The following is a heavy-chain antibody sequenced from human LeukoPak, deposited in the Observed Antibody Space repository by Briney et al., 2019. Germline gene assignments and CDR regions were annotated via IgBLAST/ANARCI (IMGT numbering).Heavy chain of an antibody. CDR2: ISYDGSNK. V-gene: IGHV3-30-3*01. D-gene: IGHD6-19*01. Sequence: PGGSLKLSCAASGFTFSSYAMHWVRQAPGKGLEWVAVISYDGSNKYYADSVKGRFTISRDNSKNTLYLQMDSLRAEDTAVYYCAKEAGYSSGWYLVGDYWGQGTLVTVSS. CDR1: GFTFSSYA. J-gene: IGHJ4*02. CDR3: AKEAGYSSGWYLVGDY.